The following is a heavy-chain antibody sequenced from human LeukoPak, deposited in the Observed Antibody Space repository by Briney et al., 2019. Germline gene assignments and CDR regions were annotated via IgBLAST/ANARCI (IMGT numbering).Heavy chain of an antibody. Sequence: SETLSLTCTVSGGSISSYYWSWIRQPPGKGLEWIGYIYYSGSTNYNPFLKSRVTISVDTSKNQFSLKLSSVTAADTAVYYCARVGGAAAGDYWGQGTLVTVSS. CDR3: ARVGGAAAGDY. J-gene: IGHJ4*02. CDR2: IYYSGST. D-gene: IGHD6-13*01. V-gene: IGHV4-59*01. CDR1: GGSISSYY.